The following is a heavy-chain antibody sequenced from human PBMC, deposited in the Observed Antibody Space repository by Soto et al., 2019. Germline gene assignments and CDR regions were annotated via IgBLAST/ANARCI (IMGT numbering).Heavy chain of an antibody. D-gene: IGHD3-16*02. J-gene: IGHJ5*02. CDR3: ARLLLSRVDFDP. Sequence: GAALKISSKGSGYNFSSYWITRVRQMPGKGLEWMGRIDPSDSYTNYSPSFQGHVTISADKSISTAYLQWSSLKASDTAMYYCARLLLSRVDFDPWGQGTLVTVSS. CDR1: GYNFSSYW. CDR2: IDPSDSYT. V-gene: IGHV5-10-1*01.